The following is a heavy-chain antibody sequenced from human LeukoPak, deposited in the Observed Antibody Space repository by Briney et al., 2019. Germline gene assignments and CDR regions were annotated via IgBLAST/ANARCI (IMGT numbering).Heavy chain of an antibody. Sequence: SVKVSCKASGGTFSSYAISWVRQAPGQGLEWMGGIIPIFGTANYAQKFQGRVTITADESTSTAYMELSSLRSEDTAVYYCARCKQQLTYNWFDPWGQGTLVTVSS. V-gene: IGHV1-69*13. D-gene: IGHD6-13*01. J-gene: IGHJ5*02. CDR1: GGTFSSYA. CDR2: IIPIFGTA. CDR3: ARCKQQLTYNWFDP.